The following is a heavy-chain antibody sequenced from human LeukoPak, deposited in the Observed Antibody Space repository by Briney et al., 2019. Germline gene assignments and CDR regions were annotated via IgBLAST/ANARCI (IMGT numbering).Heavy chain of an antibody. CDR1: GYTFTSYA. CDR3: ARGVATNRYYFDY. V-gene: IGHV1-3*01. Sequence: ASMKVSCKASGYTFTSYAMHWVRQAPGQRLEWMGWINAGNGNTKYSQKFQGRVTITRDTSASTAYMELSSLRSEDTAVYSCARGVATNRYYFDYWGQGTLVTVSS. CDR2: INAGNGNT. D-gene: IGHD5-12*01. J-gene: IGHJ4*02.